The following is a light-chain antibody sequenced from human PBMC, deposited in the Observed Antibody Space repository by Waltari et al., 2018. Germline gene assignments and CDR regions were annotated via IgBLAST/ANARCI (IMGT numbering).Light chain of an antibody. Sequence: EIVFTQSPGTLSLSPGEGATLSCRASQSLGKLLTWYQQKPGQAPRLLIYDTSKRAAGIPARFSGSGFGTDFTLTITSLEPEDFAVYYCHQHNDLFTFGQGTKLEI. V-gene: IGKV3-11*01. CDR2: DTS. J-gene: IGKJ2*01. CDR1: QSLGKL. CDR3: HQHNDLFT.